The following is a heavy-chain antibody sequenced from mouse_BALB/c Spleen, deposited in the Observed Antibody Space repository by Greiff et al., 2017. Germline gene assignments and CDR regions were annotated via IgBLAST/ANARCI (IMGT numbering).Heavy chain of an antibody. V-gene: IGHV5-4*02. CDR3: ARGLDVWFAY. CDR1: GFTFSDYY. J-gene: IGHJ3*01. D-gene: IGHD3-3*01. Sequence: EVKLVESGGGLVKPGGSLKLSCAASGFTFSDYYMYWVRQTPEKRLEWVATISDGGSYTYYPDSVKGRFTISRDNAKNNLYLQMSSLKSEDTAMYYCARGLDVWFAYWGQGTLVTVSA. CDR2: ISDGGSYT.